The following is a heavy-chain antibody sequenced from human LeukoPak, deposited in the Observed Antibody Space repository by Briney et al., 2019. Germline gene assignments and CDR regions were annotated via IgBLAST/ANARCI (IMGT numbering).Heavy chain of an antibody. D-gene: IGHD6-13*01. CDR1: GGSISSYY. CDR2: IYYSGST. V-gene: IGHV4-59*01. Sequence: SETLSLTCTVSGGSISSYYWSWIRQPPGKGLEWIGYIYYSGSTNYNPSLKSRVTISVDTSKNQFSLKLSSVTAADTAVYYCARVITAAGPDRVFYYYYYMDVWGKGTTVTISS. CDR3: ARVITAAGPDRVFYYYYYMDV. J-gene: IGHJ6*03.